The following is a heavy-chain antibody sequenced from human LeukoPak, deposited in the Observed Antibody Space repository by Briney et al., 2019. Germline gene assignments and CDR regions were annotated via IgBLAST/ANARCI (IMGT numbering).Heavy chain of an antibody. CDR3: ARPLQGIVGATGFDY. CDR1: EYSFATHW. D-gene: IGHD1-26*01. CDR2: IYPSDSDT. Sequence: GESLKISCQGSEYSFATHWIAWLRQMPGKGLEWMGIIYPSDSDTRYSPSFQGQVTISADKSIKTAYLQWSSLKASDTAMYYCARPLQGIVGATGFDYWGQGTLVTVSS. J-gene: IGHJ4*02. V-gene: IGHV5-51*01.